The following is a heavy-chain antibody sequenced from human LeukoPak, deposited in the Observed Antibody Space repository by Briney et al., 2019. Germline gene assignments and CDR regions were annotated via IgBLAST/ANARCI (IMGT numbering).Heavy chain of an antibody. V-gene: IGHV3-48*04. Sequence: GGSLRLSCAASGFTFSSYNMNWVRQAPGKGLEWVSYISSSSRTIYYADSVKGRFTISRDNAKNSLYLQMNSLRAEDTAMNYCARGWNSDYFDYWGQGTLVTVSS. CDR1: GFTFSSYN. CDR3: ARGWNSDYFDY. D-gene: IGHD1-7*01. CDR2: ISSSSRTI. J-gene: IGHJ4*02.